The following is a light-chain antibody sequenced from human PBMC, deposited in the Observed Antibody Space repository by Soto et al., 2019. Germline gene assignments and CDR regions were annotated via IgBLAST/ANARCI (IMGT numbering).Light chain of an antibody. CDR2: EVS. J-gene: IGLJ2*01. CDR3: SSYISSSTLVV. Sequence: QSALTQPASDSGSPGQSITICCTGTSSDVGGYNYVSWYQHHPGKAPKLMIFEVSTRPSGVSNRFSGSKSGNTASLTISGLQAEDEADYYCSSYISSSTLVVFGGGTKLTVL. V-gene: IGLV2-14*01. CDR1: SSDVGGYNY.